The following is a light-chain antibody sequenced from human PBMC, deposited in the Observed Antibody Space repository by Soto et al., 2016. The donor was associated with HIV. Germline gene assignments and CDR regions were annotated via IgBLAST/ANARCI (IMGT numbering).Light chain of an antibody. V-gene: IGLV3-1*01. J-gene: IGLJ2*01. CDR1: KLGDKY. CDR2: QDS. CDR3: QAWDSSSGV. Sequence: SYELTRPPSVSVSPGQTASITCSGDKLGDKYACWYHQKPGQSPVLVIYQDSKRPSGIPERFSGSNSGNTATLTISGTQAMDEADYYCQAWDSSSGVFGGGTKLTVL.